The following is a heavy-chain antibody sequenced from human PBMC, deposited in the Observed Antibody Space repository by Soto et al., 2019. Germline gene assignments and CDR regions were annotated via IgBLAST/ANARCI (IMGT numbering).Heavy chain of an antibody. CDR1: GGSISSGDYY. V-gene: IGHV4-30-4*01. CDR3: ARGGSSYYYYYGMDV. J-gene: IGHJ6*02. D-gene: IGHD1-26*01. Sequence: SETLSVTCTVSGGSISSGDYYWSWIRQPPGKGLEWIGYIYYSGSTYYNPSLKSRVTISVDTSKNQFSLKLSSVTAADTAVYYCARGGSSYYYYYGMDVWGQGTTVTVSS. CDR2: IYYSGST.